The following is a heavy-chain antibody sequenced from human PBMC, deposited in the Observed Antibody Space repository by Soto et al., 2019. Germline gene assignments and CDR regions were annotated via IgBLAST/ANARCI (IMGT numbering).Heavy chain of an antibody. CDR1: GYTFTSYG. D-gene: IGHD2-2*01. CDR2: ISAYNGNT. CDR3: ARSPYCSSTSCYQVWFDP. Sequence: ASVKVSCKDSGYTFTSYGISWVRQAPGQGLEWMGWISAYNGNTNYAQKLQGRVTMTTDTSTSTAYMELRSLRSDDTAVYYCARSPYCSSTSCYQVWFDPWGQGTLVTVSS. V-gene: IGHV1-18*01. J-gene: IGHJ5*02.